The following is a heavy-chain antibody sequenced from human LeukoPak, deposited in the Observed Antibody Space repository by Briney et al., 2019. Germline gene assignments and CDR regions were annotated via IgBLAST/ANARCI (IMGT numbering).Heavy chain of an antibody. CDR1: GYTFTGYY. D-gene: IGHD3-10*01. CDR2: INPNSGGT. Sequence: ASVKVSCKASGYTFTGYYMHWVRQAPGQGLEWMGWINPNSGGTNYAQKFQGRVTMTRDTSISTAYMELSRLRSDDTAVYYCARDSGVTMVRGAPCWFDPWGQRTLVTVSS. CDR3: ARDSGVTMVRGAPCWFDP. V-gene: IGHV1-2*02. J-gene: IGHJ5*02.